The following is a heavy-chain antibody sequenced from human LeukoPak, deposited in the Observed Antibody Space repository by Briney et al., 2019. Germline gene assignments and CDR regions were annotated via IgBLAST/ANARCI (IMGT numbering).Heavy chain of an antibody. CDR1: GLTFNSYW. V-gene: IGHV3-74*01. D-gene: IGHD6-13*01. CDR2: INSDGSST. J-gene: IGHJ4*02. Sequence: GGSLRLSCAASGLTFNSYWMHWVRQAPGKGLVWVSRINSDGSSTSYADSVKGRFTISRDNAKNTLYLQMNSLRAEDTAVYYCAKYSSSWFSEYYFDYWGQGTLVTVSS. CDR3: AKYSSSWFSEYYFDY.